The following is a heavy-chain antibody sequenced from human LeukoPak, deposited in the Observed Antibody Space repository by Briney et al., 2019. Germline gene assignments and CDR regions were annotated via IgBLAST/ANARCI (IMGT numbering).Heavy chain of an antibody. CDR2: INHSGST. D-gene: IGHD3-10*01. J-gene: IGHJ4*02. V-gene: IGHV4-34*01. Sequence: SETRSLTWPVNGGSFSGYYWSWIRKPPGKGLDWIGEINHSGSTNYNPSLKSRVTISVDTSKNQFSLKLSSVTAADTAVYYCARGTRGVIITVPFDYWGQGTLVTVSS. CDR1: GGSFSGYY. CDR3: ARGTRGVIITVPFDY.